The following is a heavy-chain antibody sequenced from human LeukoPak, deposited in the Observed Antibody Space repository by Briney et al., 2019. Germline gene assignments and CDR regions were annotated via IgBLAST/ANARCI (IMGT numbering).Heavy chain of an antibody. CDR2: INAGNGNT. CDR3: ARGKGAAGSVLYFDY. CDR1: GYTFTSYA. V-gene: IGHV1-3*01. J-gene: IGHJ4*02. Sequence: ASVKVSCKASGYTFTSYAMHWVRQAPGQRLEWMGWINAGNGNTKYSQKFQGRVTITRDTSASTAYMELSSLRSEDTAVYYCARGKGAAGSVLYFDYWGQGTLVTVSS. D-gene: IGHD6-13*01.